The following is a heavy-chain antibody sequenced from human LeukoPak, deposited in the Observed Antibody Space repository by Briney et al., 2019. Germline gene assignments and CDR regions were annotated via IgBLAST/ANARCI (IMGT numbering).Heavy chain of an antibody. CDR3: AKDHEEGHNMFDS. D-gene: IGHD1-14*01. V-gene: IGHV3-33*06. CDR1: GFTFSTYG. CDR2: IWYDGSEK. Sequence: GESLRLSCAASGFTFSTYGMHWVRQAPGKGLEWVAVIWYDGSEKYYTDSVKGRFTISRDNSKNTLYLQMNSLRAEDTAVYFCAKDHEEGHNMFDSWGQGTLVTVSS. J-gene: IGHJ4*02.